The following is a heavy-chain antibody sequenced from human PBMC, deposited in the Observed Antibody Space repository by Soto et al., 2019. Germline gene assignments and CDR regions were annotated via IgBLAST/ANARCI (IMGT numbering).Heavy chain of an antibody. Sequence: QLLESGGGLVQPGGSLRLSCGDSGITFSRYAMTWVRQTPGKGLEWVSAINNRGDETFYADSVKGRFTISRDNSKNTLYLQMNSLRAEDTAVYYCAKCGSYYAIDAFDIWGQGTMVTVSA. V-gene: IGHV3-23*01. CDR2: INNRGDET. D-gene: IGHD1-26*01. J-gene: IGHJ3*02. CDR3: AKCGSYYAIDAFDI. CDR1: GITFSRYA.